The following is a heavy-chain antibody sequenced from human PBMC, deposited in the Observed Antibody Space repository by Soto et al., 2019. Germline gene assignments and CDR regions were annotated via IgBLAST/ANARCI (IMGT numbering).Heavy chain of an antibody. CDR2: THYRSKWYY. D-gene: IGHD1-26*01. J-gene: IGHJ4*01. CDR1: GDSVSSNSAG. CDR3: ARGEQYSGRIFDY. Sequence: SQTLSLTCAITGDSVSSNSAGWSWVRQSPSRGLEWLGRTHYRSKWYYEYAVSVRGRITINPDTSKNQYSLQLNSVTPEDTAVYFCARGEQYSGRIFDYWGQGXLVTVYS. V-gene: IGHV6-1*01.